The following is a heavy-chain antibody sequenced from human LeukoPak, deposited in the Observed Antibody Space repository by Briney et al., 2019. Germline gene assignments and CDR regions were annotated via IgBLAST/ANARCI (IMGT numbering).Heavy chain of an antibody. J-gene: IGHJ3*02. Sequence: PGGPLRLSCTASGFTFSNAWMSWVRQAPGKGLEWVSRIKTNTAGGGGTTDYAAPVKGRFTISRDDSKNTLYLQMNSLKTEDTAVYYCTTNDAFDIWSRGTMVTVSS. CDR1: GFTFSNAW. CDR3: TTNDAFDI. CDR2: IKTNTAGGGGTT. V-gene: IGHV3-15*01.